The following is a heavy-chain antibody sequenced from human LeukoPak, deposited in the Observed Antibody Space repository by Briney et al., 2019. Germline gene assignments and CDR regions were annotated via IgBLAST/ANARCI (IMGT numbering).Heavy chain of an antibody. CDR2: IYHSGST. Sequence: SETLSLTCTVSGGSISSGGYYWSWIRQPPGEGLEWIGYIYHSGSTYYNPSLKSRVTISVDRSKNQFSLKLSSVTAADTAVYYCARAGFGVVIMNAFDIWGQGTMVTVSS. J-gene: IGHJ3*02. D-gene: IGHD3-3*01. CDR1: GGSISSGGYY. V-gene: IGHV4-30-2*01. CDR3: ARAGFGVVIMNAFDI.